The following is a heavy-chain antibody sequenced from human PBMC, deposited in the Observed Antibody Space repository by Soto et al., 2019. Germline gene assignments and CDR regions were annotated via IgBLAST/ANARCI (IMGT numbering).Heavy chain of an antibody. CDR1: RFLFGDCA. J-gene: IGHJ4*02. CDR2: ITSRGTDI. V-gene: IGHV3-9*01. CDR3: AKSMASNISGGLPHX. Sequence: PGGSLRLSFAASRFLFGDCAFHWVRQAPGKGLEWVACITSRGTDIAYADSVKGRFIISIDNAMNVLHLHMNSLRPEDTAVYYCAKSMASNISGGLPHXWGQGTQVTVSX. D-gene: IGHD5-12*01.